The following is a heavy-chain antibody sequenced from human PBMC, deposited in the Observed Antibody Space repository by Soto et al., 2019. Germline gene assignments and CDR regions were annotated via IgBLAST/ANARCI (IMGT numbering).Heavy chain of an antibody. V-gene: IGHV1-46*01. CDR3: ARGGNYYDSSGSITFDY. D-gene: IGHD3-22*01. CDR2: INPSGGST. J-gene: IGHJ4*02. CDR1: GYTFTSYY. Sequence: SVKVSCKASGYTFTSYYLHWVRQAPGQGLEWMGIINPSGGSTTYAQKFQGRVTMTRDTSTSTVYMELSSLRSDDTAVYYCARGGNYYDSSGSITFDYWGQGTLVTVSA.